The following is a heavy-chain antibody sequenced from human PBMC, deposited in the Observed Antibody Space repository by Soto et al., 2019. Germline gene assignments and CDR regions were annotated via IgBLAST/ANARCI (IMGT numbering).Heavy chain of an antibody. D-gene: IGHD3-10*01. CDR1: GASISRYY. CDR2: LYNTGST. J-gene: IGHJ4*02. CDR3: ARHNYGSGSTYFDY. V-gene: IGHV4-59*01. Sequence: PAETLSLTCTVSGASISRYYWSWIRQSPGKGLEWIGYLYNTGSTIYNPSLKSRVTISVDTSRNQFSLKMNSVTAADTAVYYCARHNYGSGSTYFDYWGQGTLVTVSS.